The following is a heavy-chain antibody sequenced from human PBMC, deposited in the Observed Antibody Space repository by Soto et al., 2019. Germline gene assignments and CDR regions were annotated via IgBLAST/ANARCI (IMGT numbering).Heavy chain of an antibody. CDR3: ARGHDYGGNSDAFDI. CDR1: GGTFSTSS. V-gene: IGHV1-69*14. J-gene: IGHJ3*02. Sequence: QVQLVQSGAEVKKPGSSVKVSCKASGGTFSTSSINWVRQAPGQRPEWMGNILPIFGTADYAQKFQDRVTITADKSTNTAYMELRSLFSEDTAVYYCARGHDYGGNSDAFDIWGQGTLVTVSS. CDR2: ILPIFGTA. D-gene: IGHD4-17*01.